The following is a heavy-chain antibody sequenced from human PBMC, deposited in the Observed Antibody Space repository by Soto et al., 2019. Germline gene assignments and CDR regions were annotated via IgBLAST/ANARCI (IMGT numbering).Heavy chain of an antibody. CDR2: ISSSSSYI. V-gene: IGHV3-21*01. J-gene: IGHJ6*02. CDR3: ARDNWGSYYYYGMDV. CDR1: GFTFSSYS. D-gene: IGHD7-27*01. Sequence: PGGSLRLSCAASGFTFSSYSMNWVRQAPGKGLEWVSSISSSSSYIYYADSVKGRFTISRDNAKNSLYLQMNSLRAEDTAVYYCARDNWGSYYYYGMDVWGQGTTVTVSS.